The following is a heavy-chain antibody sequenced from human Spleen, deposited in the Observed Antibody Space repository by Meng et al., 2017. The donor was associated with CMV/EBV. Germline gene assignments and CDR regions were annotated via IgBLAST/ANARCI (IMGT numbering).Heavy chain of an antibody. CDR1: GFTFSSVR. Sequence: GFTFSSVRMHWVRQAPGKGLEWLAVTSYDGSNNYYADSVKGRFTISRDNSKNTLYLQMDSLRAEDTTVYYCAGDYCSTTRCYRELDYWGQGTLVTAPQ. CDR2: TSYDGSNN. D-gene: IGHD2-2*01. CDR3: AGDYCSTTRCYRELDY. V-gene: IGHV3-30-3*01. J-gene: IGHJ4*02.